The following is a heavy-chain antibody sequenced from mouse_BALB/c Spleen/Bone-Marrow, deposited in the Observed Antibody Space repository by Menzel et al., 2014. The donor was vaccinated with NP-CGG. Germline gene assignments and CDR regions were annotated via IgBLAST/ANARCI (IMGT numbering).Heavy chain of an antibody. Sequence: QVQLKESGPGPVAPSQSPSITCTVSGFSLSSYGVHWVRQPPGKGLEWLVVIWSDGNTTYNSALKSRLSISKDNSKSQVFLKMNSLQTDDTAMYYCARNPYGNYAMDYWGQGTSVTVSS. CDR1: GFSLSSYG. D-gene: IGHD2-10*02. J-gene: IGHJ4*01. V-gene: IGHV2-6*02. CDR3: ARNPYGNYAMDY. CDR2: IWSDGNT.